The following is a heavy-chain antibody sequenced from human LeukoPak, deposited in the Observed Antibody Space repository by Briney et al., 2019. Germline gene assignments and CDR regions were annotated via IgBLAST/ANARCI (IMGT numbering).Heavy chain of an antibody. CDR3: ASSLTIFGVVIY. V-gene: IGHV1-69*01. CDR1: GGTFSSYA. D-gene: IGHD3-3*01. CDR2: IIPIFGTA. J-gene: IGHJ4*02. Sequence: SVKVSCKASGGTFSSYAISWVRQAPEQGLEWMGGIIPIFGTANYAQKFQGRVTITADESTSTAYMELSSLRSEDTAVYYCASSLTIFGVVIYWGQGTLVTVSS.